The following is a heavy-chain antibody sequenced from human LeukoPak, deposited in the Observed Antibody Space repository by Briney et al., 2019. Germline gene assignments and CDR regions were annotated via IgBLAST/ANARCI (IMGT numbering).Heavy chain of an antibody. V-gene: IGHV1-18*04. J-gene: IGHJ5*02. CDR1: GYTFISYG. CDR2: ISAYNGNT. D-gene: IGHD4-17*01. CDR3: ARAEAYGDLDP. Sequence: ASVKVSCKASGYTFISYGISWVRQAPGQGLERMGWISAYNGNTNYAQKLQGRVTMTTDTSTSTAYMELRSLRSDDTAVYYCARAEAYGDLDPWGHGTLVTVSS.